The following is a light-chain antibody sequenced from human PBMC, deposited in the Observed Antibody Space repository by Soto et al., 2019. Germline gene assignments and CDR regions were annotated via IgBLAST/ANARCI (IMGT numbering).Light chain of an antibody. V-gene: IGKV3D-20*02. CDR3: QQRSNWPPIT. Sequence: EIVLTQSPGTLSLSPGERAILSCSASQSVSSTYLAWYQQKPGQAPRLLIYGASTRATGIPDRFSGSGSGTDFTLTINSLEPEDFAVYYCQQRSNWPPITFGQGTRLEIK. J-gene: IGKJ5*01. CDR1: QSVSSTY. CDR2: GAS.